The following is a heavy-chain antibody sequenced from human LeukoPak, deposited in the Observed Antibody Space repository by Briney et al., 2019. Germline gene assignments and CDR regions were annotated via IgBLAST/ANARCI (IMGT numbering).Heavy chain of an antibody. Sequence: SETLSLTCTVSGYSISSSSYYWGWIRQPPGKGLEWIGSIYYSGSTYYNPSLKSRVTISVDTSKNQFSLKLSSVTAADTAVYYCARTSSSGLVGGYYFDYWGQGTLVTVSS. CDR1: GYSISSSSYY. V-gene: IGHV4-39*07. D-gene: IGHD6-19*01. J-gene: IGHJ4*02. CDR2: IYYSGST. CDR3: ARTSSSGLVGGYYFDY.